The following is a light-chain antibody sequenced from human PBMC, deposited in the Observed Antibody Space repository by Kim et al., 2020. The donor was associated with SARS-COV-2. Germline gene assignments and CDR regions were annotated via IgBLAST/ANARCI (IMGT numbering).Light chain of an antibody. CDR2: DAS. CDR1: QSISSW. CDR3: QQYNSYTLT. J-gene: IGKJ1*01. V-gene: IGKV1-5*01. Sequence: ASVGDRVTSTCRASQSISSWLAWYQQKPGKAPKLLIYDASSLESGVPSRFSGSGSGTEFTLTISSPQPDDFATYYCQQYNSYTLTFGQGTKVDIK.